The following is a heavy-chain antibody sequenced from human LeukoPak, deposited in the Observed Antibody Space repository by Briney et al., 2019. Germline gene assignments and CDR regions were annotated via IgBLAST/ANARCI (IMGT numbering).Heavy chain of an antibody. CDR3: AKDVRRLRFLEWLNYMDV. J-gene: IGHJ6*03. Sequence: PGGSLRLSCAASGFTFSGYGMHWVRQAPGKGLEWVAFIRYDGSNKYYADSVKGRFTISRDNSKNTLYLQMNSLRAEDTAVYYCAKDVRRLRFLEWLNYMDVWGKGTTVTVSS. D-gene: IGHD3-3*01. V-gene: IGHV3-30*02. CDR2: IRYDGSNK. CDR1: GFTFSGYG.